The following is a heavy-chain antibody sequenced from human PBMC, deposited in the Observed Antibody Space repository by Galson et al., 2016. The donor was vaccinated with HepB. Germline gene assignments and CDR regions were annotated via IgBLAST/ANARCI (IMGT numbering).Heavy chain of an antibody. J-gene: IGHJ3*02. Sequence: SLRLSCAASGFTFSTYTLNWVRQAPGKGLEWVSSIKNSNSDVYYEDSVKGRFTISRDNAENSLYLQMDSLTAEDTAMYYCGRARIAALGTGAFDMWGQGTMVTVSS. CDR2: IKNSNSDV. CDR3: GRARIAALGTGAFDM. D-gene: IGHD6-13*01. V-gene: IGHV3-21*01. CDR1: GFTFSTYT.